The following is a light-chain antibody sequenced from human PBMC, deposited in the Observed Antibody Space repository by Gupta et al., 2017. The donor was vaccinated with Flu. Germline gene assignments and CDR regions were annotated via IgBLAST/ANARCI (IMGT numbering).Light chain of an antibody. CDR1: QNIEDW. CDR2: KAS. CDR3: QNYNYH. Sequence: DFQMTQSPSTLSASVGDRVTITCRVSQNIEDWLAWYQQKPGKAPQLLIYKASKLEGAVPSRFGGSGFGTEFTLTISSLQPDDSAIYYCQNYNYHFGGGTKVEIK. J-gene: IGKJ4*01. V-gene: IGKV1-5*03.